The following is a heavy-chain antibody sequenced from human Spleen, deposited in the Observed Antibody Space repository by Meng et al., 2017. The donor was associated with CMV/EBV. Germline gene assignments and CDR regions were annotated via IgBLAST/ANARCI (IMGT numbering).Heavy chain of an antibody. J-gene: IGHJ4*02. D-gene: IGHD2-2*01. CDR2: ISSSGSTI. CDR3: ARKESRYCSSTSCSPGVY. CDR1: GFTFTNSW. Sequence: GGSLRLSCAASGFTFTNSWMTWVRQAPGKGLEWVSYISSSGSTIYYADSVKGRFTISRDNAKNSLYLQMNSLRAEDTAVYYCARKESRYCSSTSCSPGVYWGQGTLVTVSS. V-gene: IGHV3-48*04.